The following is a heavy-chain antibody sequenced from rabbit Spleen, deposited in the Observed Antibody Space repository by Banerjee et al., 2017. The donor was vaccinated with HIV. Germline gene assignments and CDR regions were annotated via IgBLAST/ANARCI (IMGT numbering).Heavy chain of an antibody. J-gene: IGHJ4*01. CDR3: ARGGYGGHIYSMGL. D-gene: IGHD4-2*01. Sequence: VQLEESRGGLVKPEGSLTLTCTASGFSFSSSYYMYWVRQAPGKGLEWIGCIYSSSAITWYASWAKGRFTISKTSSTTVTLQMTSLTDADTATYFCARGGYGGHIYSMGLWGPGTLVTVS. V-gene: IGHV1S45*01. CDR2: IYSSSAIT. CDR1: GFSFSSSYY.